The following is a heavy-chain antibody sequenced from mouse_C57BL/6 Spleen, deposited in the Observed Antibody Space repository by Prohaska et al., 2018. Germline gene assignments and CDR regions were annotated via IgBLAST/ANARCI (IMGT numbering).Heavy chain of an antibody. Sequence: KSSGYTFTSYWMHWVKQRPGQGLEWIGEIDPSDSYTNYNQKFKGKATLTVDKSSSTAYMQLSSLTSEDSAVYYCARHYGNPYYAMDYWGQGTSVTVSS. J-gene: IGHJ4*01. V-gene: IGHV1-69*02. D-gene: IGHD2-1*01. CDR2: IDPSDSYT. CDR3: ARHYGNPYYAMDY. CDR1: GYTFTSYW.